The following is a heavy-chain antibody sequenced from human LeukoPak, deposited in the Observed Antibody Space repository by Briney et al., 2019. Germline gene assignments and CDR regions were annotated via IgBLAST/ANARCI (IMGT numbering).Heavy chain of an antibody. D-gene: IGHD3-3*01. CDR3: ARGGIFGVF. CDR2: IYHSGST. J-gene: IGHJ4*02. CDR1: GYSISSGYY. V-gene: IGHV4-38-2*02. Sequence: PSETLSLTCTVSGYSISSGYYWGWIRQPPGKGLEWIGSIYHSGSTYYNPSLKSRVTISVDTSKNQFSLKLSSVTAADTAVYYCARGGIFGVFWGQGTLVTVSS.